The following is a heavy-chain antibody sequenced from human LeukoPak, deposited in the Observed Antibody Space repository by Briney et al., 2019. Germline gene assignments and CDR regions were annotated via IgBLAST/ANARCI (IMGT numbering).Heavy chain of an antibody. CDR1: GGSISSSN. V-gene: IGHV3-21*06. CDR3: ARGREYVYDSSVYYDY. D-gene: IGHD3-22*01. CDR2: IGGVSRST. J-gene: IGHJ4*02. Sequence: ETLSLTCAVSGGSISSSNWWSWVRQPPGKGLEWVSSIGGVSRSTYYADSVKGRFTISRDNAKNSLYLQMNSLRVEDTAMYFCARGREYVYDSSVYYDYWGQGTLVTVSS.